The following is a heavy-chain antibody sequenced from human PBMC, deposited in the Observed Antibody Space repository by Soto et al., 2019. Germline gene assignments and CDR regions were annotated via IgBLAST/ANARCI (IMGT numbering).Heavy chain of an antibody. Sequence: QLQLQESGPGLVKPSETLSLTCTVSGGSITRNNHYWGWIRQSPGKGLEWIGNILYSGSTNYNPYLQIRVTIAVATSKNQFSLKMSSVTAADTAVYYCARLGISGWYQGSYFDYWGQGTLVTVSS. CDR3: ARLGISGWYQGSYFDY. CDR1: GGSITRNNHY. CDR2: ILYSGST. J-gene: IGHJ4*02. V-gene: IGHV4-39*01. D-gene: IGHD6-19*01.